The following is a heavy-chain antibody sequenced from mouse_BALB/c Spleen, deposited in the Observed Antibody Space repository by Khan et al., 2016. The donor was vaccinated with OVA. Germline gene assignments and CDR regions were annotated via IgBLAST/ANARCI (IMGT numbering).Heavy chain of an antibody. CDR2: ISDGGSYT. CDR1: GFTFSDYY. Sequence: EVELVESGGGLVKPGGSLKLSCAASGFTFSDYYMYWVRQTPEKRLEWVATISDGGSYTYYPASVKGRFTISREDAKNNLYLKMSSLKSDDTAMYYCARGYYGNPFAYWGQGTLVTVSA. CDR3: ARGYYGNPFAY. J-gene: IGHJ3*01. V-gene: IGHV5-4*02. D-gene: IGHD2-1*01.